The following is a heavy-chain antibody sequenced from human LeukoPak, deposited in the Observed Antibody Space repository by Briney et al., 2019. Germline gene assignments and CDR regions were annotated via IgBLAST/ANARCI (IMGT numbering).Heavy chain of an antibody. J-gene: IGHJ4*02. CDR3: AREGYYDRSGYREY. V-gene: IGHV4-61*02. CDR2: TYTTGST. CDR1: GVTIRSGSYY. Sequence: SQTLSLTCTVSGVTIRSGSYYWVWIRQPAGKGLEWIGRTYTTGSTNYTPSLKSRVTISVDTSKNQFSLKLSSVTAADRAVYYCAREGYYDRSGYREYWGQGTLVTVSS. D-gene: IGHD3-22*01.